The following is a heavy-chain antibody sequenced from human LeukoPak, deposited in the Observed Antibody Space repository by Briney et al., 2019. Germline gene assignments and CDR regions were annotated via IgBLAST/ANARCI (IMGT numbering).Heavy chain of an antibody. CDR1: GGSISSGSYY. J-gene: IGHJ4*02. CDR2: IYTSGST. Sequence: SETLSLTCTVSGGSISSGSYYWSWIRQPAGKGLEWIGRIYTSGSTNYNPSLKSRVTISVDTSKNQFSLKLSSVTAADTAVYYCARVAEGEYYSGSGSYIDYWGQGTLVTVSS. D-gene: IGHD3-10*01. CDR3: ARVAEGEYYSGSGSYIDY. V-gene: IGHV4-61*02.